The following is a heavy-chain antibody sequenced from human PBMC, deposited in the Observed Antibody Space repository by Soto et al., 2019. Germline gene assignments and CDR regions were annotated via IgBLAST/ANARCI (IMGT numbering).Heavy chain of an antibody. CDR2: IIPILGTA. J-gene: IGHJ4*02. D-gene: IGHD3-22*01. CDR3: ARSHTPYYYDSSGYYKNCYFDY. Sequence: SVKVSCKASGGTFSSCAISCVRQAPGQGLEWMGGIIPILGTANYAQKFQGRVTITADESTSTAYMELSSLRSEDTAVYYCARSHTPYYYDSSGYYKNCYFDYWGQGTLVTVSS. V-gene: IGHV1-69*13. CDR1: GGTFSSCA.